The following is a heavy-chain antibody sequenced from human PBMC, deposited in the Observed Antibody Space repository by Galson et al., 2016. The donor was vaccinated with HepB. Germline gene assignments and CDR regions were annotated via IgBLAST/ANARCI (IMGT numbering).Heavy chain of an antibody. V-gene: IGHV1-18*01. CDR3: ARDQYYELLMGYRGAQSSDI. CDR2: ISVFNGDT. J-gene: IGHJ3*02. D-gene: IGHD3-3*01. CDR1: GYMFTSYG. Sequence: SVKVSCKASGYMFTSYGISWVRQAPGQGLEWVGWISVFNGDTNYAQKFQGRVTMTTDTSTNTAYMELTSLRSDDTAVYYCARDQYYELLMGYRGAQSSDIWGQGTMVTVSS.